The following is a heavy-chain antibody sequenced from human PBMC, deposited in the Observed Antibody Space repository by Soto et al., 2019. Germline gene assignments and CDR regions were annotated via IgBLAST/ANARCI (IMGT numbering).Heavy chain of an antibody. V-gene: IGHV3-30-3*01. D-gene: IGHD3-10*01. Sequence: QMQLVASGGGVVQPGRSLRLSCVASGFTFDLNGLHWVRQAPGKGLEWVTVISYDGSDKYYADSLKGRVTVSRDNSKNTLYLHMDSLRTEDTAIYYCARDRGAGRENYFGMDVWGQGTTVTVSS. J-gene: IGHJ6*02. CDR2: ISYDGSDK. CDR1: GFTFDLNG. CDR3: ARDRGAGRENYFGMDV.